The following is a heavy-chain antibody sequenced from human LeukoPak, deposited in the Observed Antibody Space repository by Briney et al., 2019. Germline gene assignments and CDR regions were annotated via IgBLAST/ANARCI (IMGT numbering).Heavy chain of an antibody. CDR3: ARSGIKMVRGLIIKSPYHMDV. Sequence: GGSLRLSCAASGFTLSSYSMNWVRQAPGKGLEWVSSISSSSSYIYYADSVKGRFTISRDNARKSLYLQMNSLRAEDTAVYYCARSGIKMVRGLIIKSPYHMDVWGKGTTVTVSS. CDR1: GFTLSSYS. V-gene: IGHV3-21*01. CDR2: ISSSSSYI. J-gene: IGHJ6*03. D-gene: IGHD3-10*01.